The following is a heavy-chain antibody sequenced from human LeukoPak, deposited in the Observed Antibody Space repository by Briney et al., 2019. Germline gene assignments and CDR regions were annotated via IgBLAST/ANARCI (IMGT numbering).Heavy chain of an antibody. CDR1: GFTFSSYW. D-gene: IGHD2-15*01. Sequence: GGSLRLSCAASGFTFSSYWMSWVRQAPGKGLEWVSVIYSGGSTYYADSVKGRFTISRDNSKNTLYLQMNSLRAEDTAVYYCAKKVIASVQVAADYWGQGTLVTVSS. V-gene: IGHV3-53*01. CDR2: IYSGGST. J-gene: IGHJ4*02. CDR3: AKKVIASVQVAADY.